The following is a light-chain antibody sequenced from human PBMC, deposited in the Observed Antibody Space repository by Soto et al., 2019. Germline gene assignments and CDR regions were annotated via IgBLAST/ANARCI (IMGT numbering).Light chain of an antibody. J-gene: IGLJ2*01. CDR1: SSDVGGSNY. V-gene: IGLV2-8*01. Sequence: QSALTQPPSASGSPGQSVTISCTGTSSDVGGSNYVSWYQQHPGNAPKLMIYEVSKRPSGVPDRFSGSKSGNTASLTVSGLQAEDEADYYCTSYAGSDSVIFGGGTKLTVL. CDR2: EVS. CDR3: TSYAGSDSVI.